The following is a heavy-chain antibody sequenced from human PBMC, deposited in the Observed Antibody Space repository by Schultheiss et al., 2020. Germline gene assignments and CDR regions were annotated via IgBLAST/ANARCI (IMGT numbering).Heavy chain of an antibody. Sequence: GESLKISCAASGFTVSSNYMSWVRQAPGKGLEWVSVIYSGGSTYYADSVKGRFTISRDNSKNTLYLQMSSLRAEDTAVYYCARGEGAGGYSYGESDYWGQGTLVTGYS. J-gene: IGHJ4*02. CDR3: ARGEGAGGYSYGESDY. CDR1: GFTVSSNY. CDR2: IYSGGST. V-gene: IGHV3-53*05. D-gene: IGHD5-18*01.